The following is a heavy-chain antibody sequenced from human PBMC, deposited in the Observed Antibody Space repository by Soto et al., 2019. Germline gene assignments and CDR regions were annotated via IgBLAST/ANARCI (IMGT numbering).Heavy chain of an antibody. CDR3: ARDKKVQWLVKGRAFDI. D-gene: IGHD6-19*01. V-gene: IGHV1-18*01. J-gene: IGHJ3*02. CDR1: GYTFTSYG. CDR2: ISAYNGNT. Sequence: GASVKVSCKASGYTFTSYGISWVRQAPGQGLEWMGWISAYNGNTNYAQKLQGRVTITTDTFTSTAYMELRSLRSDDTAVYYCARDKKVQWLVKGRAFDIWGQGTMVTVSS.